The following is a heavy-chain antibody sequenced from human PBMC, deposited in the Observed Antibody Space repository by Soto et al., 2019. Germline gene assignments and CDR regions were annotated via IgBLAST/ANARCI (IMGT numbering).Heavy chain of an antibody. CDR3: AKMSSENYYDPVFS. J-gene: IGHJ4*02. D-gene: IGHD3-22*01. CDR2: ISSSGNTV. V-gene: IGHV3-11*01. Sequence: QVQLVESGGGLVRTSGSLKIACVGSGFIFSDYYMTWVRQAPGKGLEWVAYISSSGNTVYYADSVKGRFTISRDNAKNSVYLQMNSLRAEDMALYFCAKMSSENYYDPVFSWGQGTLVTVSS. CDR1: GFIFSDYY.